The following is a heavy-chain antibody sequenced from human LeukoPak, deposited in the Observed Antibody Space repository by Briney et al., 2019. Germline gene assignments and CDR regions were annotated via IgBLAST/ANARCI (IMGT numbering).Heavy chain of an antibody. D-gene: IGHD3-10*01. V-gene: IGHV3-30*18. J-gene: IGHJ4*02. Sequence: GGSLRLSCAASGFTFSSYGIHWVRQAPGKGLEWVAVISNDGSKKYYADSVKGLFTVSRDNSKNTLYLQVNSLRPEDTAIYYCAKEIYFGSGSYPDYWGQGTLVTVSS. CDR1: GFTFSSYG. CDR2: ISNDGSKK. CDR3: AKEIYFGSGSYPDY.